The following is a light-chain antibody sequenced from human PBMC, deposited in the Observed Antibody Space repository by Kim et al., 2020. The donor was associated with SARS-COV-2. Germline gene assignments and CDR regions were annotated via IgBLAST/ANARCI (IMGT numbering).Light chain of an antibody. CDR2: AAS. V-gene: IGKV1-39*01. CDR3: QQRYNTPYT. J-gene: IGKJ2*01. CDR1: QSISSY. Sequence: DIQMTQSPSSLSASVGDRVTITCRASQSISSYLNWYQQKPGKAPKLLIYAASSLQSGVPSRFSGSGSGTEFTLTISSLQPEDFSTYYYQQRYNTPYTFGQGTKLEIK.